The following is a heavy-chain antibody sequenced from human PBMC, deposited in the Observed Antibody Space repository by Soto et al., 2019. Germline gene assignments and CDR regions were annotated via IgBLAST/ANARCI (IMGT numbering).Heavy chain of an antibody. J-gene: IGHJ4*02. Sequence: SLRLCCAASGFNFSSYAMHWVRQAPVKGLEWVAVISYYGSNKYYSDSVKGRFTISRDNSKNTLYLQMNSLRAEDTAVYYCARVSEYSGSSRACEYWGQRTLVIVSA. CDR2: ISYYGSNK. V-gene: IGHV3-30-3*01. CDR1: GFNFSSYA. CDR3: ARVSEYSGSSRACEY. D-gene: IGHD6-6*01.